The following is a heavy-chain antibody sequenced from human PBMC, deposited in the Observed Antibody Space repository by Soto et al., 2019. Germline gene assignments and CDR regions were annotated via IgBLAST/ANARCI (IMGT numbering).Heavy chain of an antibody. CDR2: VYYRGGA. Sequence: PSETLSLTCAVSGGSIDNSHSFWGWVRQPPGKGLEFIGSVYYRGGAYYSPPLKSRVTVSVDTSKNQLSLRVNSVTAADTAVYYCAKASRLVPYPNFDYWGQGTLVTVSS. CDR3: AKASRLVPYPNFDY. CDR1: GGSIDNSHSF. D-gene: IGHD6-6*01. J-gene: IGHJ4*02. V-gene: IGHV4-39*01.